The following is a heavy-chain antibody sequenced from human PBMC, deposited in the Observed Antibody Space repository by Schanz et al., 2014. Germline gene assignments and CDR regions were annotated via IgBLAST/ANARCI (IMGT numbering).Heavy chain of an antibody. V-gene: IGHV3-7*01. CDR2: IKHDGSEK. Sequence: EVQLVESGGGLVQPGGSLRLSCAASGFTFSNYWMSWVRQAPGKGLEWGAYIKHDGSEKYQVDSVKGRFTISRDNAKGSVYLQKNSLRAEDTTVYYWATDLVYTLSRLGYYYGMDVWGQGTTVTVSS. CDR1: GFTFSNYW. D-gene: IGHD2-2*01. CDR3: ATDLVYTLSRLGYYYGMDV. J-gene: IGHJ6*02.